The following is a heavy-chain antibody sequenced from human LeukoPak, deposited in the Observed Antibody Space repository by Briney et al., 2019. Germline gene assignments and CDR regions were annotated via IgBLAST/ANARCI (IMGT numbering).Heavy chain of an antibody. CDR2: IYYSGST. CDR1: GGSISSYY. J-gene: IGHJ4*02. CDR3: AGHYGSGFDY. Sequence: SETLSLTCTVSGGSISSYYWSWIRQPPGKGLEWIGYIYYSGSTNHNPSLKSRVTVSLDTSKNQFSLKLTSVTAADTAVYYCAGHYGSGFDYWGQGTLVTVSS. V-gene: IGHV4-59*01. D-gene: IGHD3-10*01.